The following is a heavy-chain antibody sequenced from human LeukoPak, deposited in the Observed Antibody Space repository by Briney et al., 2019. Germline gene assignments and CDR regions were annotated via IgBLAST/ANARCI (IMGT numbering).Heavy chain of an antibody. D-gene: IGHD3-22*01. J-gene: IGHJ4*02. CDR3: ARWEGLYYYDSSGYY. Sequence: GGSLRLSCAVSGFTFSDYYMSWIRQAPGKGLEWASYISSSGSTIYYADSVKGRFTISRDNAKNSLYLQMNSLRAEDTAVYYCARWEGLYYYDSSGYYWGQGTLVTVSS. CDR1: GFTFSDYY. CDR2: ISSSGSTI. V-gene: IGHV3-11*01.